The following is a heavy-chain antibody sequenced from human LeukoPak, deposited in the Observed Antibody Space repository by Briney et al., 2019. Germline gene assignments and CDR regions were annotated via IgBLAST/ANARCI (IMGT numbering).Heavy chain of an antibody. Sequence: SGPTLVKPTQTLTLTCTFSGFSLSTSGVGVGWIRQPPGKALEWLAFIYWNDDEPYSPSLKSRLTITKDTSKNRVVLTMTNMYPVDTATYFCAHTTTVVLGFDYWGQGTLVTVSS. J-gene: IGHJ4*02. CDR2: IYWNDDE. D-gene: IGHD4-11*01. CDR3: AHTTTVVLGFDY. V-gene: IGHV2-5*01. CDR1: GFSLSTSGVG.